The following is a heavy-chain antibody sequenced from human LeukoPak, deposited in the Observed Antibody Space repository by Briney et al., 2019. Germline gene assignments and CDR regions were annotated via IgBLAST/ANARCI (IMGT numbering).Heavy chain of an antibody. CDR1: GFTFSNYW. Sequence: PGGSLRLSCAASGFTFSNYWMRWVRQAPGKGLEWVANINQDGSEKYYVDSVKGRFTISRDNPKTSLYLEMNSPRADDTAMYYCVRDGSGYDYWGQGTLVTVSS. V-gene: IGHV3-7*05. CDR3: VRDGSGYDY. CDR2: INQDGSEK. D-gene: IGHD6-19*01. J-gene: IGHJ4*02.